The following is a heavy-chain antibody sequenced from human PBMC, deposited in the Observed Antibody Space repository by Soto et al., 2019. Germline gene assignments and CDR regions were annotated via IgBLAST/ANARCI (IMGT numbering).Heavy chain of an antibody. D-gene: IGHD4-17*01. CDR2: IGSKAYGGTT. CDR3: TRARMMATVGVDY. CDR1: GFTFGDYT. J-gene: IGHJ4*02. V-gene: IGHV3-49*01. Sequence: GGSLRLSCTASGFTFGDYTMSWFRQAPGKGLEWVGFIGSKAYGGTTEYDASVKGRFTISRDGSKSIAYLQMNSLKTEDTAVYYCTRARMMATVGVDYWGQGTLVTVSS.